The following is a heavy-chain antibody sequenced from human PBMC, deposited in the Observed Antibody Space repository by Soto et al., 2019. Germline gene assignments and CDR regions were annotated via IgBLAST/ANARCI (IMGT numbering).Heavy chain of an antibody. CDR1: GYTFTTYD. CDR2: MNPYTGNT. D-gene: IGHD6-25*01. CDR3: ARRKERSGPHYFDY. Sequence: QVQLVQSGAEVKEPGASVKVSCKASGYTFTTYDIYWMRQATGQGLEWMGWMNPYTGNTGYAQKFQGRVTVTRNTPISTVYMEMSGLRLDDTAVYYCARRKERSGPHYFDYWGQGSQVTVSS. V-gene: IGHV1-8*01. J-gene: IGHJ4*02.